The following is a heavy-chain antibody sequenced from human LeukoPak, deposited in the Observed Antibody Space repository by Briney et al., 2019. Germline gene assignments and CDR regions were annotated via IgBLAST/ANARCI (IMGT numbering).Heavy chain of an antibody. V-gene: IGHV3-48*03. CDR2: ISSSGSTI. J-gene: IGHJ5*02. CDR1: GFTFSSYE. Sequence: GGSLRLSCAASGFTFSSYEMNWVRQAPGKGLEWVSYISSSGSTIYYADSVKGRFTISRDNAKNSLYLQMNSLRAEDTAVYYCASLTVVVVAATRTRCDPWGQGTLVTVSS. CDR3: ASLTVVVVAATRTRCDP. D-gene: IGHD2-15*01.